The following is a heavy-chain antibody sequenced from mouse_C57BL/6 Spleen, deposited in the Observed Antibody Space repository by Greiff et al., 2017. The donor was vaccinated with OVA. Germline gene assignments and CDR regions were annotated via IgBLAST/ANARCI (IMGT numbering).Heavy chain of an antibody. D-gene: IGHD2-1*01. V-gene: IGHV1-15*01. CDR1: GYTFTDYE. Sequence: VQLQQSGAELVRPGASVTLSCKASGYTFTDYEMHWVKQTPVHGLEWIGAIDPETGGTAYNQKFKGKAILTADKSSSTAYMELRSLTSEDSAVYYCTRSTMGGFAYWGQGTLVTVSA. CDR2: IDPETGGT. J-gene: IGHJ3*01. CDR3: TRSTMGGFAY.